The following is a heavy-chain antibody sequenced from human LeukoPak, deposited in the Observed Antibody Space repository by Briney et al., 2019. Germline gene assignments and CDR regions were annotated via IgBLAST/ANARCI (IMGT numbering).Heavy chain of an antibody. CDR2: IYPGDSDT. J-gene: IGHJ3*01. CDR1: GYSFTSYW. Sequence: GESLKISCKGSGYSFTSYWIGWVRQMPGKGLEWMGIIYPGDSDTRYSPSFQGQVTISADKSISTAYLQWSSLKASDTAMYYCARSTTLTLTMTVVVNDAFDVWGQGTMVTVSS. D-gene: IGHD3-22*01. CDR3: ARSTTLTLTMTVVVNDAFDV. V-gene: IGHV5-51*01.